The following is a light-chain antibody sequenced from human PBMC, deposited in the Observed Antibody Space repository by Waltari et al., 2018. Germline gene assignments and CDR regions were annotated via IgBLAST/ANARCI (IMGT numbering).Light chain of an antibody. Sequence: QSVLTQPPSVSGAPGQRVTISCTGSSPNIGAGYDVHWYQQLPGTAPKLLIYENTNRPSGVPDRFPGSKSGTSASLAITGLQAEDEADDHCQSYDSSLRGPVVFGGGTKLTVL. V-gene: IGLV1-40*01. CDR3: QSYDSSLRGPVV. CDR2: ENT. CDR1: SPNIGAGYD. J-gene: IGLJ2*01.